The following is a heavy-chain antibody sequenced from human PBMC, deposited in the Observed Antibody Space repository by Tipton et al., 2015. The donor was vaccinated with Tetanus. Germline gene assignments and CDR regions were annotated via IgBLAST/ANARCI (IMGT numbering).Heavy chain of an antibody. CDR2: IYYSGIT. CDR1: GGSISSYY. V-gene: IGHV4-59*01. Sequence: TLSLTCTVFGGSISSYYWSWIGLPPGKGLEWIGYIYYSGITNYNRSLKFRVTISVVTSKNQFSLKPSSVTAADAAVYYCARSEQQMVRGYCFYYSMNLWCQVLTVTVS. J-gene: IGHJ6*02. D-gene: IGHD6-13*01. CDR3: ARSEQQMVRGYCFYYSMNL.